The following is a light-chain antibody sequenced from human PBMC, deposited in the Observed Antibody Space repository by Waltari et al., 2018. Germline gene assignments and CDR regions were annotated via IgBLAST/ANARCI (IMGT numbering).Light chain of an antibody. Sequence: QSALTEPASVSGSPGQSITISCPGTSSDVGGNNYVSWYQQHPGKAPKLMIYDVSKRPSGVSNRFSGSKSGNTASLTISGLQAEDESHYYSSSYISSDTLELFGGGTSLTV. CDR2: DVS. J-gene: IGLJ2*01. V-gene: IGLV2-14*03. CDR3: SSYISSDTLEL. CDR1: SSDVGGNNY.